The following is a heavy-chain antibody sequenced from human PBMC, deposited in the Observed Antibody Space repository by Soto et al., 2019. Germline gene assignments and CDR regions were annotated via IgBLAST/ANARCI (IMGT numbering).Heavy chain of an antibody. CDR3: ARFVRSYSGTTCYTRADF. CDR2: IYSSGST. D-gene: IGHD1-26*01. Sequence: SETLSLTCTVSGGSVSSDTYYWSWIRQPPGKRLEWIGFIYSSGSTNYNPSLKSRVTMSVDTSKNQFSLKLRSVIVADTAVYYCARFVRSYSGTTCYTRADFWGQGTTVTVSS. V-gene: IGHV4-61*01. CDR1: GGSVSSDTYY. J-gene: IGHJ6*02.